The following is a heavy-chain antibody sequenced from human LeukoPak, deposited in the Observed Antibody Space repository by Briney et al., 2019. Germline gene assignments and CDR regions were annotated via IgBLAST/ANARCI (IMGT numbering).Heavy chain of an antibody. Sequence: GESLKISCKASGYSFTSYWIGWVGRIPGKGLEWMGIIYPGDSDTRYSPSFQGQATISAHKSISTAYLQWSSLKASDTSMYYCARRGDDYGDYWGQGTLVTVSS. CDR2: IYPGDSDT. V-gene: IGHV5-51*01. D-gene: IGHD3-16*01. J-gene: IGHJ4*02. CDR3: ARRGDDYGDY. CDR1: GYSFTSYW.